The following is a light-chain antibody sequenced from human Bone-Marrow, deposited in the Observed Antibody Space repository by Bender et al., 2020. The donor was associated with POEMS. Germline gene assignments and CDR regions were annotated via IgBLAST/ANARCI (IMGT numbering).Light chain of an antibody. CDR1: SSDVGGYNY. J-gene: IGLJ2*01. CDR2: EVT. Sequence: QSALTQPPSASGSPGQSVTISCTGTSSDVGGYNYVSWYQQHPGKAPKLMIYEVTKRPSGVSNRFSGSKSGDTASLTISGLQAEDEADYYCCSYAGSSTPVVFGGGIKLTVL. V-gene: IGLV2-23*02. CDR3: CSYAGSSTPVV.